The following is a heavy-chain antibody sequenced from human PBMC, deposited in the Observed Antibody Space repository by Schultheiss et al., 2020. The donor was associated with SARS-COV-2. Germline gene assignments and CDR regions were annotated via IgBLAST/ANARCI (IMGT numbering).Heavy chain of an antibody. CDR1: GGSISSSSYY. CDR3: ARGPNSSSSPYYFDY. D-gene: IGHD6-6*01. J-gene: IGHJ4*02. V-gene: IGHV4-39*01. CDR2: IYYSGST. Sequence: SETLSLTCTVSGGSISSSSYYWGWIRQPPGKGLEWIGSIYYSGSTYYNPSLKSRVTISVDTSKNQFSLKLTSVTAADTAVYYCARGPNSSSSPYYFDYWGQGTLVTVSS.